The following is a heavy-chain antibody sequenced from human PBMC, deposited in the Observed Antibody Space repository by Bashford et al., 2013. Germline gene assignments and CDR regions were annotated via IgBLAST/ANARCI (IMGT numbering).Heavy chain of an antibody. J-gene: IGHJ3*02. CDR2: IKPDGSVK. V-gene: IGHV3-7*03. CDR3: AKDRDDYGDPDAFNI. D-gene: IGHD4-17*01. Sequence: VRQAPGKGLEWVANIKPDGSVKLYVDSVKGRFTISRDNSKDTLYLQMNSLRAEDTAVYYCAKDRDDYGDPDAFNIWGQGATVTVSS.